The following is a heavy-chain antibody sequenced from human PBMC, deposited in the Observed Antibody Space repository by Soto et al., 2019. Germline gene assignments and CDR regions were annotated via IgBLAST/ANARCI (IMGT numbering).Heavy chain of an antibody. CDR2: ISSSSSYT. J-gene: IGHJ6*02. Sequence: GGSLRLSCAASGFTFDDYAMHWVRKAPGKGLEWVSGISSSSSYTNYADSVKGRFTISRDNAKNSLYLQMNSLRAEDTAVYYCARGWELLHLYGMDVWGQGTTVTVSS. CDR3: ARGWELLHLYGMDV. D-gene: IGHD1-26*01. V-gene: IGHV3-11*06. CDR1: GFTFDDYA.